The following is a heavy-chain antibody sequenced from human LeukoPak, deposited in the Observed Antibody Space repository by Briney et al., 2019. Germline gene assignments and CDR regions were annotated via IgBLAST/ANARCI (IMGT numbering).Heavy chain of an antibody. J-gene: IGHJ3*02. D-gene: IGHD3-3*01. Sequence: SETLSLTCTVSGGSISSYYWSWIRQPPGKGLEWIGYIYYSGSTNYNPSLKSRVTISVDTSKNQFSLKLSSVTAADTAVYYCARAKDYDFWSGFHGAFDIWGQGTMVTVSS. CDR3: ARAKDYDFWSGFHGAFDI. CDR2: IYYSGST. CDR1: GGSISSYY. V-gene: IGHV4-59*01.